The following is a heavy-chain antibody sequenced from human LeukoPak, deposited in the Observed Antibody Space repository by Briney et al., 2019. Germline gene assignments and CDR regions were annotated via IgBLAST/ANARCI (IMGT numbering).Heavy chain of an antibody. Sequence: PSETLSLTCTVSGGSISSGGYYWSWIRQHPGTGLEWIGYIYYSGSTYYNPSLKSRVTISVDTSKNQFSLKLSSVTAADTAVYYCARSSWDSHFDYWGQGTLVTVSS. CDR2: IYYSGST. J-gene: IGHJ4*02. CDR3: ARSSWDSHFDY. D-gene: IGHD6-13*01. V-gene: IGHV4-31*03. CDR1: GGSISSGGYY.